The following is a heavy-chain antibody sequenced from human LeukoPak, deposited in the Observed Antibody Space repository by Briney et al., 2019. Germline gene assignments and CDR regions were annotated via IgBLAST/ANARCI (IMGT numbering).Heavy chain of an antibody. J-gene: IGHJ3*02. CDR3: ATPRPLSGYHKLNAFDI. Sequence: PSETLSLTCTVSGGSISSSGYYWNWIRQPPGKGLEWIGYIYHSGSTYYNPSLKSRVTISVDRSKNQFSLKLSSVTAADTAVYYCATPRPLSGYHKLNAFDIWGQGTMVTVSS. CDR2: IYHSGST. CDR1: GGSISSSGYY. V-gene: IGHV4-30-2*01. D-gene: IGHD3-9*01.